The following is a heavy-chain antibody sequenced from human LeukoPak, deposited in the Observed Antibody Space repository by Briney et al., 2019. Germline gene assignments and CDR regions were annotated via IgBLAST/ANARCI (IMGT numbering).Heavy chain of an antibody. Sequence: GGSLRLSCAASGFTFSSYAMHWVRQAPGMGLEYVSAISSNGGSTYYANSVKGRFTISRDNSKNTLYLQMGSLRAEDMAVYYCARGGWAYRYFDLWGRGTLVTVSS. D-gene: IGHD6-19*01. CDR1: GFTFSSYA. CDR3: ARGGWAYRYFDL. CDR2: ISSNGGST. V-gene: IGHV3-64*01. J-gene: IGHJ2*01.